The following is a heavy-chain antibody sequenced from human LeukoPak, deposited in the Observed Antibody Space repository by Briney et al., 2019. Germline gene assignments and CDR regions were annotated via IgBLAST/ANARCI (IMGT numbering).Heavy chain of an antibody. V-gene: IGHV4-38-2*02. J-gene: IGHJ4*02. CDR3: ASLRFGDSYFDF. CDR1: NYSVRSDLH. Sequence: SETLSLTCKVSNYSVRSDLHWSWLRQSPGRGLEWIASVYQSGHAYYSPSLKSRVLISFDRSKEELSLKINSATATDAALYYCASLRFGDSYFDFWGRGTQVTVSS. CDR2: VYQSGHA. D-gene: IGHD3-10*01.